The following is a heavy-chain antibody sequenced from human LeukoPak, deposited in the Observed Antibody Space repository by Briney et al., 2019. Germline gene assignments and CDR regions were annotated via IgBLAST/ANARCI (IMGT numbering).Heavy chain of an antibody. CDR1: GFTFSSYS. V-gene: IGHV3-48*02. J-gene: IGHJ4*02. CDR3: ARGISSSSFATTDY. D-gene: IGHD6-6*01. Sequence: GVSLRLSCAASGFTFSSYSMNWVRQAPGEGLECVSYVSRTSTTIYYADSVKGRFTVSRDNAKSSLYLQMNSLRDEDTAVYYCARGISSSSFATTDYWGQGTLVTVSS. CDR2: VSRTSTTI.